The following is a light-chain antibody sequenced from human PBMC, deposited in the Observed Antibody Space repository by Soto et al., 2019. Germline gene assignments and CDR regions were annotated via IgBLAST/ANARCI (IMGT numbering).Light chain of an antibody. J-gene: IGKJ5*01. V-gene: IGKV3-15*01. CDR3: HQYDTWRRIS. CDR1: QSISSK. Sequence: EIVLTQSPATLSVSPGERVTLSCRASQSISSKLGWYQQRPGQAPRLLIYGASTRATGIPARFSGSGSGTEFTLTISSLQSEEFAVYYCHQYDTWRRISFGQGTRLEIK. CDR2: GAS.